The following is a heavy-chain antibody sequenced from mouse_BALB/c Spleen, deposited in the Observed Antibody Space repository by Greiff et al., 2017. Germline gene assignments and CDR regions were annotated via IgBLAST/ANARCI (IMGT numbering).Heavy chain of an antibody. D-gene: IGHD1-1*01. V-gene: IGHV1-80*01. J-gene: IGHJ2*01. CDR3: ARFTTVVAFDY. CDR1: GYAFSSYW. CDR2: IYPGDGDT. Sequence: VQLQQSGAELVRPGSSVKISCKASGYAFSSYWMNWVKQRPGQGPEWIGQIYPGDGDTNYNGKFKGKATLTADKSSSTAYMQLSSLTSEDSAVYFCARFTTVVAFDYWGQGTTLTVSS.